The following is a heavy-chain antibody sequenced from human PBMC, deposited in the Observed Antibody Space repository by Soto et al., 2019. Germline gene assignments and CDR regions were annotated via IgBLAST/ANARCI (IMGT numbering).Heavy chain of an antibody. J-gene: IGHJ3*02. CDR2: ISYDGSNK. CDR3: AKDKGITMVRDDAFDI. V-gene: IGHV3-30*18. Sequence: GGSLRLSCAASGFTFSSYGMHWVRQAPGKGLEWVAVISYDGSNKYYADSVKGRFNISRDNSKNTLYLQMNSLRAEDTAVYYCAKDKGITMVRDDAFDIWGQGTMVTVSS. CDR1: GFTFSSYG. D-gene: IGHD3-10*01.